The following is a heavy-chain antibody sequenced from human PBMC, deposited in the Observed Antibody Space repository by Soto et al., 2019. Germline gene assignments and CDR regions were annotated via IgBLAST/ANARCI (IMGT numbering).Heavy chain of an antibody. CDR3: AKGASQNFDFLLID. CDR1: GFTFSNFG. CDR2: ISYDGSTE. J-gene: IGHJ4*02. D-gene: IGHD3-9*01. V-gene: IGHV3-30*18. Sequence: QVQLVESGGGVVQPGRSLRLSCAASGFTFSNFGIHWVRQAPGKGPECLAAISYDGSTEVYVDSVKGRFTISRDNPKNTLYLQMNSLRLEDTAVYYCAKGASQNFDFLLIDWGTGTLVTVSS.